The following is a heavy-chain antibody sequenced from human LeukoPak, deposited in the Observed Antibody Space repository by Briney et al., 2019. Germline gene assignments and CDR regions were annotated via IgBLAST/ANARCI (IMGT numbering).Heavy chain of an antibody. CDR2: ISAYNGNT. D-gene: IGHD3-9*01. J-gene: IGHJ4*02. CDR3: ARTYYDILTGYYPNDY. CDR1: GYTFTSYG. V-gene: IGHV1-18*01. Sequence: GAXVKVSCKASGYTFTSYGISWVRQAPGQGLEWMGWISAYNGNTNYAQKLQGRVTMTTDTSTSTPYMDLRTLRSDDTDVYYCARTYYDILTGYYPNDYWGQGTLVTVSS.